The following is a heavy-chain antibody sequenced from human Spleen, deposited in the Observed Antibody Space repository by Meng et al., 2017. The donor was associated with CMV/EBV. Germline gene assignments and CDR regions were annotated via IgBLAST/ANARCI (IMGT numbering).Heavy chain of an antibody. J-gene: IGHJ6*02. D-gene: IGHD2-2*01. V-gene: IGHV1-69*05. CDR2: IIPIFGTA. CDR1: GDTFSNYA. CDR3: AGGEDIVVVPAASYYYYGMDV. Sequence: SVKVSCKASGDTFSNYAISWVRQAPGQGLEWMGGIIPIFGTANYAQKFQGRVTITTDESTSTAYMELSSLRSEDTAVYYCAGGEDIVVVPAASYYYYGMDVWGQGTTVTVSS.